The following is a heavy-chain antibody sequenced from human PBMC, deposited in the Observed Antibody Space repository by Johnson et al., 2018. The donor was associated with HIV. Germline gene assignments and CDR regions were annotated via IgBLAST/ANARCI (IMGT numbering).Heavy chain of an antibody. J-gene: IGHJ3*02. V-gene: IGHV3-30*04. Sequence: LVESGGGVVQPGRSLRLSCAASGFTFSSYAMHWVRQAPGKGLEWVAVISYDGSNKYYADSVKGRFTISRDNSKNTLYLQMNSLRAEDTAVYYYARDSPRIVGVPDAFDIWGQGTMVTVSS. CDR1: GFTFSSYA. CDR3: ARDSPRIVGVPDAFDI. CDR2: ISYDGSNK. D-gene: IGHD1-26*01.